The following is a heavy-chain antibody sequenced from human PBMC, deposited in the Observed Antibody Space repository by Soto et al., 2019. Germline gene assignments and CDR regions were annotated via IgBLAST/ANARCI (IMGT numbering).Heavy chain of an antibody. D-gene: IGHD6-19*01. CDR1: GYTFTSYA. J-gene: IGHJ4*02. CDR3: AREARVGGYGALYFDY. Sequence: ASVKVSCKASGYTFTSYAMHWVRQAPGQRLEWMGWINAGNGNTKYSQKFQGRVTITRDTSASTAYMELSSLRSEDTAVYYCAREARVGGYGALYFDYWGQGTLVTVSS. V-gene: IGHV1-3*01. CDR2: INAGNGNT.